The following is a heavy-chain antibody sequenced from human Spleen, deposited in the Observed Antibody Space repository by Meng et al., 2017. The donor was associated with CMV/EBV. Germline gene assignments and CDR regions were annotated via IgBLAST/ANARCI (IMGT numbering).Heavy chain of an antibody. D-gene: IGHD6-6*01. CDR2: INPNSGGT. Sequence: ASVKVSCKASGYTFTGYYMHWVRQAPGQGLEWMGWINPNSGGTNYAQKFQGRVTMTRDTSISTAYMELSRLRSDDTAVYYCARDLSGRWYSSSSYYFYYGMDVWGQGTTVTVSS. CDR3: ARDLSGRWYSSSSYYFYYGMDV. V-gene: IGHV1-2*02. J-gene: IGHJ6*02. CDR1: GYTFTGYY.